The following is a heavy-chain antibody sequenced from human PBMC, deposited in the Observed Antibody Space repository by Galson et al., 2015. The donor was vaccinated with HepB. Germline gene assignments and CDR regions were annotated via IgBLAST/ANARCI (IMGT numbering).Heavy chain of an antibody. CDR2: ISSSSSYI. J-gene: IGHJ4*02. Sequence: SLRLSCAASGFTFSSYSMNWVRQAPGKGLEWVSSISSSSSYIYYADSVKGRFTISRDNAKNSLYLQMNSLRAEDTAVYYCAREVLSSYGYFDYWGQGTLVTVSS. V-gene: IGHV3-21*01. CDR3: AREVLSSYGYFDY. D-gene: IGHD5-18*01. CDR1: GFTFSSYS.